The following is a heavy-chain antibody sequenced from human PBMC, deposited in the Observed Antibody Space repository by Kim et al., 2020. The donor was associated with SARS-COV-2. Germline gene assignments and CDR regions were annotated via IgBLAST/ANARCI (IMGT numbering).Heavy chain of an antibody. V-gene: IGHV2-5*01. CDR3: AHRATVYYYGMDV. D-gene: IGHD4-17*01. Sequence: YIPSLKGRLTITKDTSKHQVVLTMTNMDPVDTATYYCAHRATVYYYGMDVWGQGTTVTVSS. J-gene: IGHJ6*02.